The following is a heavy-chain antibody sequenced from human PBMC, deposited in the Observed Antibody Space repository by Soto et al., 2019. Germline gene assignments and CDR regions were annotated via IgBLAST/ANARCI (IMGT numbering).Heavy chain of an antibody. CDR3: ASAGYGGLVGCEL. CDR1: GYFFTNYW. J-gene: IGHJ4*01. CDR2: IDSRHSYT. Sequence: PGSAQEISRKASGYFFTNYWFSWVRQLSGKVLGWIGRIDSRHSYTNDSPSYQGHVTISADKSISTAYLQCSSLKASDIVIYYCASAGYGGLVGCELRGQGTL. D-gene: IGHD4-17*01. V-gene: IGHV5-10-1*01.